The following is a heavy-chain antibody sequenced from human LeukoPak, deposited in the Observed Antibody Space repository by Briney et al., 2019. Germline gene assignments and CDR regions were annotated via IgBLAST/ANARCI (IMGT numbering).Heavy chain of an antibody. D-gene: IGHD4-17*01. CDR3: ARGPGGTTDNFDY. CDR2: MYSRGST. CDR1: GGSISTTSYC. V-gene: IGHV4-39*07. J-gene: IGHJ4*02. Sequence: SETLSLTCTVSGGSISTTSYCWGWIRQSPGMGLECLGYMYSRGSTFDNPSLMSRVTISVDISKNQFSLRLTSMTAADTAIYYCARGPGGTTDNFDYWGQGTLVTVSS.